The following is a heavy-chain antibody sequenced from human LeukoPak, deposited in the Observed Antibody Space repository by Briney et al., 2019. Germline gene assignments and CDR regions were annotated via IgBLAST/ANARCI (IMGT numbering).Heavy chain of an antibody. CDR1: GFTFSSYS. CDR3: ARDVCGSGYYCPRGAFDI. J-gene: IGHJ3*02. CDR2: ISSSSSYI. V-gene: IGHV3-21*01. Sequence: PGGSLRLSCAASGFTFSSYSMNWVRQPPGKGLEWVSSISSSSSYIYYADSVKGRFTISRDNAKNSLYLQMNSLRAEDTAVYYCARDVCGSGYYCPRGAFDIWGQGTMVTVSS. D-gene: IGHD3-22*01.